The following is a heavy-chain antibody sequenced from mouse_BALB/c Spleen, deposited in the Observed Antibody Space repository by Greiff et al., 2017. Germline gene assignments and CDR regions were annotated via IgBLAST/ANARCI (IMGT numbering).Heavy chain of an antibody. CDR3: TGGAIYYGNYVGAMDY. J-gene: IGHJ4*01. Sequence: EVQLQQSGTVLVRPGASVKMSCKASGYTFTSYWMHWVKQRPGQGLEWIGAIYPGNSDTSYNQKFKGKAKLTAVTSTSTAYMELSSLTDEDSAVYYYTGGAIYYGNYVGAMDYWGQGTSVTVSA. CDR2: IYPGNSDT. V-gene: IGHV1-5*01. D-gene: IGHD2-1*01. CDR1: GYTFTSYW.